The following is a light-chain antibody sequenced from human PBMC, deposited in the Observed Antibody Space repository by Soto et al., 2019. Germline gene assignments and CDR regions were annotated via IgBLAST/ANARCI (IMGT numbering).Light chain of an antibody. V-gene: IGLV2-14*01. CDR2: DVS. CDR3: SSYTSSSTLLV. J-gene: IGLJ3*02. Sequence: QSVLTQPASVSGSPGQSITISFTGTSSDVGGYNYVSWYQQHPGKAPKLMIYDVSNRPSGVSNRFSGSKSGNTASLTISGLQAEDEADYYCSSYTSSSTLLVFGGGTKVTVL. CDR1: SSDVGGYNY.